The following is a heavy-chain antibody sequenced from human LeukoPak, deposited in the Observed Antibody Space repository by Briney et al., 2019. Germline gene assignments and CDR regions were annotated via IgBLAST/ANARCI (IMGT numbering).Heavy chain of an antibody. CDR3: ARSIVVVPAASRHYYYYGMDV. Sequence: GGSLRLSCAAPGFTFSSYAMSWVRQAPGKGLEWVSVIYSGGSTYYADSVKGRFTISRHNSKNTLYLQMNSLRAEDTAVYYCARSIVVVPAASRHYYYYGMDVWGQGTTVTVSS. D-gene: IGHD2-2*01. J-gene: IGHJ6*02. CDR2: IYSGGST. CDR1: GFTFSSYA. V-gene: IGHV3-53*04.